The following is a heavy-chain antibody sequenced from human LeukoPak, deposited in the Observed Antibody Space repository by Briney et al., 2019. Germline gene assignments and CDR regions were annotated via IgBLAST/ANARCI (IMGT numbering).Heavy chain of an antibody. CDR2: ITISGHTK. V-gene: IGHV3-48*03. CDR3: ARGDPHADL. J-gene: IGHJ5*02. CDR1: GFYLNTYE. Sequence: PGGSLRLSCAASGFYLNTYEMKWVRQAPGKGREWIADITISGHTKNYADSVKGRFTISRDNAGTSLYLQMNSLRVEDTGVYYCARGDPHADLWGQGTLVTVSS.